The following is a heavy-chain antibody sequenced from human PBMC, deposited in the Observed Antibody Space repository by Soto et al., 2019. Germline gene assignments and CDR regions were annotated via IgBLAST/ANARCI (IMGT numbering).Heavy chain of an antibody. CDR3: TVLRLGGNPPADY. J-gene: IGHJ4*02. Sequence: GASVKVSCKASGYTFNNYGITWVRQAPGQGLEWMGWISTNTGNTNYAQKIQDRVTMTTDTSTNTAYMELRSLRSEDTAMYYCTVLRLGGNPPADYWGQGTLVTVSS. CDR1: GYTFNNYG. V-gene: IGHV1-18*01. CDR2: ISTNTGNT. D-gene: IGHD3-16*01.